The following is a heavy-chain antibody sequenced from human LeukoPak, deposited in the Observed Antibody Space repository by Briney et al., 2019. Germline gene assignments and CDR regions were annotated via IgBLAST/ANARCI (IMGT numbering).Heavy chain of an antibody. D-gene: IGHD5-24*01. CDR3: ARADGYYYGMDV. CDR1: GGSISSYY. J-gene: IGHJ6*02. Sequence: SETLSLTCTVSGGSISSYYWNWIRQPPGRGLEWIGYIYYSGSTDYNPSLKSRVTISVDTSKNQFSLNLNSVTAADTAVYYCARADGYYYGMDVWGQGTTVTVSS. CDR2: IYYSGST. V-gene: IGHV4-59*01.